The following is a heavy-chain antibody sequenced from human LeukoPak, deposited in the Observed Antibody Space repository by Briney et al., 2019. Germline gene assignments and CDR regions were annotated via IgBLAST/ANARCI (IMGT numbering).Heavy chain of an antibody. CDR1: GYTFTSNY. J-gene: IGHJ4*02. V-gene: IGHV1-46*01. D-gene: IGHD5-18*01. Sequence: ASVKVSCKASGYTFTSNYIHWVRQAPGQGLEWMGMIYPRDGSTSYAQKFQGRVTVTRDTSTSTVHMELSGLRSEDTAVYYCAKEDSGYSYGYSDYWGQGTLVTVSS. CDR3: AKEDSGYSYGYSDY. CDR2: IYPRDGST.